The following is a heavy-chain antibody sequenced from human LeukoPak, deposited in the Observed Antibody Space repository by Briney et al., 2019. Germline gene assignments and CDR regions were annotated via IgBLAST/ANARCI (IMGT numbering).Heavy chain of an antibody. CDR1: GYTFTGYY. Sequence: ASVKVSCKASGYTFTGYYMHWVRQAPGQGLEWMGWVDPNSGGTNSAQKFQGRVTMTRDTSITTAYMELSRLTSDDTAVYYCARDPRDGYNCPFDYWGEGTLVTVSS. J-gene: IGHJ4*02. CDR2: VDPNSGGT. D-gene: IGHD5-24*01. CDR3: ARDPRDGYNCPFDY. V-gene: IGHV1-2*02.